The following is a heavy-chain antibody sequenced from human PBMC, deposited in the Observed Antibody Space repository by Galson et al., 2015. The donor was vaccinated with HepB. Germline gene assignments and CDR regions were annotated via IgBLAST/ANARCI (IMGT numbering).Heavy chain of an antibody. D-gene: IGHD2-2*01. CDR3: AKDRRYCSSTSCYLDYYMDV. J-gene: IGHJ6*03. CDR1: GFAFSGYG. Sequence: SLRLSCAASGFAFSGYGMHWVRQAPGKGLEWVALISFDGSNTYYVDSVKGRFTTSRDNSKNTLYLQMNSLRAEDTAVYYCAKDRRYCSSTSCYLDYYMDVWGEGTTVTVSS. V-gene: IGHV3-30*18. CDR2: ISFDGSNT.